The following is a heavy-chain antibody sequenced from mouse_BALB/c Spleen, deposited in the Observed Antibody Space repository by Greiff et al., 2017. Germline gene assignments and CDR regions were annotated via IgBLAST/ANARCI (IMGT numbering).Heavy chain of an antibody. CDR1: GYSITSDYA. CDR3: ARSQLGRFAY. V-gene: IGHV3-2*02. D-gene: IGHD4-1*02. J-gene: IGHJ3*01. Sequence: EVMLVESGPGLVKPSQSLSLTCTVTGYSITSDYAWNWIRQFPGNKLEWMGYISYSGSTSYNPSLKSRISITRDTSKNQFFLQLNSVTTEDTATYYCARSQLGRFAYWGQGTLVTVSA. CDR2: ISYSGST.